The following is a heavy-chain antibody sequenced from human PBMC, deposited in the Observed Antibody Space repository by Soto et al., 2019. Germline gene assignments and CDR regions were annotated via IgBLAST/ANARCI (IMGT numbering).Heavy chain of an antibody. Sequence: PSETLSLTCTVSGGSISSGGYYWSWIRQHPGKGLEWIGYIYHSGNTYYIPSLKSRVTISVDTSKNQFSLKLSSVTAADTAVYYCARERPDGARLDPWGQGTLVTVSS. CDR2: IYHSGNT. CDR3: ARERPDGARLDP. D-gene: IGHD6-6*01. V-gene: IGHV4-31*03. J-gene: IGHJ5*02. CDR1: GGSISSGGYY.